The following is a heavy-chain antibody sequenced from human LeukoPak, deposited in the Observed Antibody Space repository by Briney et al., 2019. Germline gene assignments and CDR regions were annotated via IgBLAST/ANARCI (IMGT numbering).Heavy chain of an antibody. CDR2: IYYSGST. D-gene: IGHD3-22*01. Sequence: SETLSLTCTVSGGSISSYYWSWIRQPPEKGLEWIGYIYYSGSTNYNPSLKSRVTISVDASNNHFSLKLSSVTAADTAVYYCARMYDSSGYYYPFDYWGQGTLVTVSS. CDR3: ARMYDSSGYYYPFDY. CDR1: GGSISSYY. V-gene: IGHV4-59*08. J-gene: IGHJ4*02.